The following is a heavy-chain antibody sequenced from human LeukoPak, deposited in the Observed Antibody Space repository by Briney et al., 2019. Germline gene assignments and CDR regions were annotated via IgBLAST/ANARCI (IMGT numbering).Heavy chain of an antibody. V-gene: IGHV3-74*01. D-gene: IGHD1-26*01. CDR3: ARAAYYRFDY. Sequence: GGSLRLSCAASGFTFSSYWMSRVRQAPGKGLEWVARINSDGSTINHADSVRGRFTISRDNAENTLYLQMSSLRAEDTAIYFCARAAYYRFDYWGQGTLVTVSS. CDR2: INSDGSTI. CDR1: GFTFSSYW. J-gene: IGHJ4*02.